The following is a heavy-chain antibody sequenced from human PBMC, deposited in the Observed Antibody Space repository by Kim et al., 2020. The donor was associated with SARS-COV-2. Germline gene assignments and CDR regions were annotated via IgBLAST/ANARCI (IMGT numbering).Heavy chain of an antibody. CDR2: MNGDGSRT. J-gene: IGHJ6*02. D-gene: IGHD3-10*02. Sequence: GGSLRLSCAASGFTFRPYWINWVRQAPGKGLVWVSRMNGDGSRTNYADSVEGRFTMSRDNAENTVYLEMNSLRGEDTAVYYCARGMFRSGLDVWGQGTTVPVSS. CDR3: ARGMFRSGLDV. V-gene: IGHV3-74*01. CDR1: GFTFRPYW.